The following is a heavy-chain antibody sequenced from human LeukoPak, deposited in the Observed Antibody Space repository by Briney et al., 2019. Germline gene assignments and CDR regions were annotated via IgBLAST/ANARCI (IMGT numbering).Heavy chain of an antibody. CDR2: INPRGGGT. J-gene: IGHJ4*02. Sequence: GGSLQLSCAASGFTFTNHGMNWVRQAPGKGLEWLSGINPRGGGTYYADSVKGRFTISRDDSKNTLSLQMNSLRVEDTAVYYCARDLAWGAFDYWGQGTLVTVSS. V-gene: IGHV3-23*01. CDR1: GFTFTNHG. CDR3: ARDLAWGAFDY. D-gene: IGHD7-27*01.